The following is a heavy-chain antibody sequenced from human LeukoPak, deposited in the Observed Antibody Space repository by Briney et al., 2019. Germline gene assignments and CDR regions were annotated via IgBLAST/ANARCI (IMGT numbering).Heavy chain of an antibody. V-gene: IGHV4-39*07. Sequence: SETLSLTCTVSGGSISSSSYYWGWIRQPPGKGLEWIGSIYYSGSTYYNPSLKSRVTISVDTSKNQFSLKLSSVTAADTAVYYCARDYSSSMFDYWGQGTLVTVS. CDR1: GGSISSSSYY. CDR2: IYYSGST. D-gene: IGHD6-13*01. J-gene: IGHJ4*02. CDR3: ARDYSSSMFDY.